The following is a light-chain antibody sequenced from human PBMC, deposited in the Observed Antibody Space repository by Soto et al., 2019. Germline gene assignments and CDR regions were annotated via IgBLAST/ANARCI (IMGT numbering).Light chain of an antibody. CDR3: HKRQSWPRT. CDR1: QTGNSR. Sequence: EIGLTQSPATLSSAPGERATLSCRAMQTGNSRLAWSQHKPGQAPRLLIYHTSNRATGIPARFSGSGSGTDFTLSISSLGPEDFAVYYCHKRQSWPRTFGQGTPVAIK. J-gene: IGKJ1*01. CDR2: HTS. V-gene: IGKV3-11*01.